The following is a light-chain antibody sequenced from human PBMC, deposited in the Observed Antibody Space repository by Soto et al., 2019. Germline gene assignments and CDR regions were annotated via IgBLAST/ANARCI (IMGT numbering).Light chain of an antibody. CDR3: SSYTSSHTLA. V-gene: IGLV2-14*01. CDR2: DVT. J-gene: IGLJ2*01. Sequence: QSALTQPASVSGSPGQSITISCTGTSIDVGGYNYVSWYQQHPGKAPKLMIYDVTNRPSGVSNRFSGSKSGNTASLTISGLQAEDEADYYCSSYTSSHTLAFGGGTKVTVL. CDR1: SIDVGGYNY.